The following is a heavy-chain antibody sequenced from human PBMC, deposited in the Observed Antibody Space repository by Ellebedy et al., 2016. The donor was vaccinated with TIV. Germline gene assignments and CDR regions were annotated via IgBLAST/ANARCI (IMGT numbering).Heavy chain of an antibody. J-gene: IGHJ4*02. CDR2: INPDGSQR. Sequence: GGSLRLXXLASAFTFNNDWTAWVRQVPGKGLEWVALINPDGSQREYVDSVKGRFTISRDNAQNSLYLQMNSLRAEDTALYYCARDPFNGALDYWGQGTLVTVSS. V-gene: IGHV3-7*01. CDR1: AFTFNNDW. D-gene: IGHD4-17*01. CDR3: ARDPFNGALDY.